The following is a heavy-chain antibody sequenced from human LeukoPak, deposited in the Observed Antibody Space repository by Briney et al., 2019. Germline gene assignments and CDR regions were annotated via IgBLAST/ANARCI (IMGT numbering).Heavy chain of an antibody. CDR3: ARGYSSGWPDYYYGMDV. CDR2: TYYRSKWYN. D-gene: IGHD6-19*01. Sequence: SQTLSLTCALSGDSVSSNSAAWHWIRQSPSRGLEWLGRTYYRSKWYNDYAVSVKSRITINPDTSKNQFSLQLNSVTPEDTAVYYCARGYSSGWPDYYYGMDVWGQGTTVTVSS. V-gene: IGHV6-1*01. J-gene: IGHJ6*02. CDR1: GDSVSSNSAA.